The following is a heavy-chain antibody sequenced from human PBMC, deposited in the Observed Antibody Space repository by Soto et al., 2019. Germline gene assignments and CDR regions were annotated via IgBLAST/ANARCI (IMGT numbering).Heavy chain of an antibody. CDR1: GDTFSSYA. V-gene: IGHV1-69*06. Sequence: QVQLVQSGAEVKKPGSSVKVSCKASGDTFSSYAFSWVRQAPGQGLEWMGGIIPIFGTPNYAQKFQGRVTITADKSTSTVYMELRRLRSEDTAVYYCARAGYCSGSSCYGFDYWGQGTLVTASS. D-gene: IGHD2-15*01. CDR3: ARAGYCSGSSCYGFDY. J-gene: IGHJ4*02. CDR2: IIPIFGTP.